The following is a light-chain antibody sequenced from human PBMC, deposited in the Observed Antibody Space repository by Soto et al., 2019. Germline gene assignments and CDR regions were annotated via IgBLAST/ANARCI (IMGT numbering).Light chain of an antibody. CDR1: QSISSF. CDR3: QQTYTTPRT. J-gene: IGKJ1*01. Sequence: DIQMTQSPSSLSASVGDRVTITCRASQSISSFLNWYQQKPGEAPKLLIYAATSLHSGVPSRFSGSVSATDCTLTISSLQPEDFATYYCQQTYTTPRTFGQGTTVEI. CDR2: AAT. V-gene: IGKV1-39*01.